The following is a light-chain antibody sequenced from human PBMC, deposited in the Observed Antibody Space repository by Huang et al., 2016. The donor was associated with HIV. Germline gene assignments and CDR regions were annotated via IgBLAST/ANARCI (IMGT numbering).Light chain of an antibody. CDR1: RSLLFASNGKNF. J-gene: IGKJ2*01. CDR3: QQFYNMPYT. CDR2: MAS. Sequence: DILLTQSPDSLAVSLGERATLTCRSSRSLLFASNGKNFLAWYQQKPGQSPKLLMYMASGRESGVPERFTGSGSGTEFTLTIASLQAEDVAVYYCQQFYNMPYTFGRGTRLEI. V-gene: IGKV4-1*01.